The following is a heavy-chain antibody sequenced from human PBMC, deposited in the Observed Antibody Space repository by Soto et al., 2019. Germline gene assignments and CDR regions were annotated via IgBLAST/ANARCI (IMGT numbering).Heavy chain of an antibody. J-gene: IGHJ3*02. V-gene: IGHV4-59*08. CDR1: GGSISSYY. CDR2: IYYSGST. D-gene: IGHD3-16*01. Sequence: QVQLQESGPGLVKPSETLSLTCTVSGGSISSYYWSWIRQPPGKGLECIGYIYYSGSTNYNPSLKRRVTLSVDPSKNQCSLKLSSVTAADTAVYYCARRYGWAFDIWGHGTMVTVSS. CDR3: ARRYGWAFDI.